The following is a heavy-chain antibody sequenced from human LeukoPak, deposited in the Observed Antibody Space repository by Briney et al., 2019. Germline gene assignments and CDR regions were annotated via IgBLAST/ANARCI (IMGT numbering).Heavy chain of an antibody. CDR3: AKDPNDYGDYEYGAFDI. D-gene: IGHD4-17*01. J-gene: IGHJ3*02. CDR2: ISWNSGSI. V-gene: IGHV3-9*01. CDR1: GFTFDDYA. Sequence: GGSLRLSCAASGFTFDDYAMHWVRHAPGKGLEWVSGISWNSGSIGYADSVKGRFTISRDNAKNSLYLQMNSLRAEDTALYYCAKDPNDYGDYEYGAFDIWGQGTMVTVSS.